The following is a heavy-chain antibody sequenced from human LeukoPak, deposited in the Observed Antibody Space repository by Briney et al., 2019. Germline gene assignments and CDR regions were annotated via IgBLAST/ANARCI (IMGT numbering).Heavy chain of an antibody. V-gene: IGHV3-23*01. Sequence: PGGSLRLSCAASGFTFSSYAMSWVRQAPGKGLEWVSAISGSGGSTYYADSVMGRFTISRDNSKNTLYLQMNSLRAEDTAVYYCAKDGLGIWSRGYFDYWGQGTLVTVSS. D-gene: IGHD7-27*01. CDR3: AKDGLGIWSRGYFDY. CDR2: ISGSGGST. J-gene: IGHJ4*02. CDR1: GFTFSSYA.